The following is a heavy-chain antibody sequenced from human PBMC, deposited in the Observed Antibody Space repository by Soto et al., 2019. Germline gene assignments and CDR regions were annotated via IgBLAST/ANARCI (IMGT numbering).Heavy chain of an antibody. Sequence: QVQLVQSGAEVKKPGSSVKVSCKASGGTFSSYAISWVRQAPGQGLEWVGGIIPIFGTANYAQKFQGRVTITADESTSTAYMELSSLRSEDTAVYYCARGVVVVIPMPNWFDPWGQGTLVTVSS. V-gene: IGHV1-69*01. CDR1: GGTFSSYA. J-gene: IGHJ5*02. CDR2: IIPIFGTA. D-gene: IGHD3-22*01. CDR3: ARGVVVVIPMPNWFDP.